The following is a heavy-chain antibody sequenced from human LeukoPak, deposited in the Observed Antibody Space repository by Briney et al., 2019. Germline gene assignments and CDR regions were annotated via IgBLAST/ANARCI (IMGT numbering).Heavy chain of an antibody. CDR1: GFTFTSYA. V-gene: IGHV3-23*01. CDR3: AKVGYYSNYGYFDY. CDR2: ISGSGGST. J-gene: IGHJ4*02. D-gene: IGHD4-11*01. Sequence: GGSLRLSCAASGFTFTSYAMTWVRQAPGKGLEWVSAISGSGGSTYYADSVKGRFTISRDNSKNTLYLQMNSLRAEDTAVYYCAKVGYYSNYGYFDYWGQGTLVTVSS.